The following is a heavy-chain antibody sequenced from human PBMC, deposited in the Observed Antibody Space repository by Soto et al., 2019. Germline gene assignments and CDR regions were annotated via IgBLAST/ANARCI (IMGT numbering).Heavy chain of an antibody. CDR3: ARGGSGWYVHYYGMDV. Sequence: QVQLVQSGAEVKKPGASVKISCKASGYTFTSYGISWVRQARGQGLEWMGWISAYNGNINYAQKLQGRVTMITDTSTSTAYMELRSLRSDDTAVYYCARGGSGWYVHYYGMDVWGQGTTVTVS. J-gene: IGHJ6*02. CDR1: GYTFTSYG. D-gene: IGHD6-19*01. V-gene: IGHV1-18*01. CDR2: ISAYNGNI.